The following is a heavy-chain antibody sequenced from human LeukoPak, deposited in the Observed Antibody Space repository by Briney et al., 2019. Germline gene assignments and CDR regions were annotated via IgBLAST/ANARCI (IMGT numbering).Heavy chain of an antibody. V-gene: IGHV3-23*01. Sequence: PGGSLRLSCAASGFTFSSYAMSWVRQAPGKGLEWVSAISGSGGSTYYADSVKGRFTISRDNSKNTLYLQMNSLRAEDTAVYYCAKDTAYYDSSGSYDYWGQETLVTVSS. D-gene: IGHD3-22*01. CDR2: ISGSGGST. CDR3: AKDTAYYDSSGSYDY. CDR1: GFTFSSYA. J-gene: IGHJ4*02.